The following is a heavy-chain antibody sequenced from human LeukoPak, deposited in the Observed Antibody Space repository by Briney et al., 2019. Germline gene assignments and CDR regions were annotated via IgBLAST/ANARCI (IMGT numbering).Heavy chain of an antibody. CDR1: GFTVSSNY. CDR2: IYSGGST. CDR3: AREGYCSSTSCYTLGDAFDI. Sequence: GGSLRLSCAASGFTVSSNYMSWARQAPGKGLEWVSVIYSGGSTYYADSVKGRFTISRDNSKNTLYLQMNSLRAEDTAVYYCAREGYCSSTSCYTLGDAFDIWGQGTMVTVSP. V-gene: IGHV3-53*01. J-gene: IGHJ3*02. D-gene: IGHD2-2*02.